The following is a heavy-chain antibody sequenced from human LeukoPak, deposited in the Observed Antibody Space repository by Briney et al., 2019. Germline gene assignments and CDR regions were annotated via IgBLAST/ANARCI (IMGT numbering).Heavy chain of an antibody. D-gene: IGHD5-18*01. CDR3: AKRGYSYGDFDH. V-gene: IGHV1-8*01. CDR2: MNPNTGNT. CDR1: GYTFTSYD. Sequence: RASVKVSCKASGYTFTSYDINWVRQATGQGLEWMGWMNPNTGNTGYAQKFQGRVTMTRNTSISTAYMELSSLRSEDTAVYYCAKRGYSYGDFDHWGQGTLVTVSS. J-gene: IGHJ4*02.